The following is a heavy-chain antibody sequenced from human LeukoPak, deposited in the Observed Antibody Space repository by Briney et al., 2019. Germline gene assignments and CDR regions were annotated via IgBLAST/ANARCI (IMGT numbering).Heavy chain of an antibody. J-gene: IGHJ6*03. Sequence: GGSLRLSCAASGFTFDDYGMSWVRQAPGKGLEWVSGINWNGGSTGYADSVKGRFTISRDNARNSLYLQMNSLRAEDTAVYYCARYSSSWYMSYYYYYYMDVWGKGTTVTVSS. CDR1: GFTFDDYG. CDR2: INWNGGST. CDR3: ARYSSSWYMSYYYYYYMDV. V-gene: IGHV3-20*04. D-gene: IGHD6-13*01.